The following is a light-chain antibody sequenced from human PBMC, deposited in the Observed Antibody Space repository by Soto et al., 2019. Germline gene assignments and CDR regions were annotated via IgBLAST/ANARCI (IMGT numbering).Light chain of an antibody. CDR1: QSLVYSDGNTY. V-gene: IGKV2-30*01. CDR3: MQGTRWPWT. Sequence: VVMTQSPLSLPVTLGQPASISCRSSQSLVYSDGNTYLNWFQQRPGQSPRRLIYKVSNRDSGVPDRFSGSGSGTDFTLKISRVEAEDVGVYYCMQGTRWPWTFGQGTKADIK. CDR2: KVS. J-gene: IGKJ1*01.